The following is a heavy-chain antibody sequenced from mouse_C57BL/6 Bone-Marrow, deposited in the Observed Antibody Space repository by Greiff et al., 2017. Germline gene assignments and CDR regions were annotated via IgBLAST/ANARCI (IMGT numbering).Heavy chain of an antibody. CDR2: IDPSDSYT. Sequence: VQLQQPRDELLMPGASEKLCSKAYGNTFTSSWMHWGKQRPGQGLEWIGEIDPSDSYTNYNQKFKGKSTLTVDKSSSPAYMQLSSLTSEDSAVYYCAAYDYDPYRRYGTLVTAS. CDR3: AAYDYDPY. D-gene: IGHD2-4*01. V-gene: IGHV1-69*01. J-gene: IGHJ3*01. CDR1: GNTFTSSW.